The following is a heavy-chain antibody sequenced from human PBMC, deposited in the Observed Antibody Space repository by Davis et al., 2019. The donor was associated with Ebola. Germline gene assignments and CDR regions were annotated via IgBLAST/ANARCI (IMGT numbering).Heavy chain of an antibody. Sequence: AASVKVSCKVSGYTLTELSMHWVRQAPGKGLEWMGGFDPEDGETIYAQKFQGRVTMTEDTSTDTAYMELSSLRSEDTAVYFCARGGVAYSDLDYWGQGTLVAVSS. CDR1: GYTLTELS. V-gene: IGHV1-24*01. D-gene: IGHD2-21*01. CDR2: FDPEDGET. J-gene: IGHJ4*02. CDR3: ARGGVAYSDLDY.